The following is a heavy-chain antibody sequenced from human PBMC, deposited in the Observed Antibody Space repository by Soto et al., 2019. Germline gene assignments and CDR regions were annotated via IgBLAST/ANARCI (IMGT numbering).Heavy chain of an antibody. CDR2: ISGSGGST. Sequence: GGSLRLSCAASGFTFSSYAMSWVRQAPGKGLEWVSAISGSGGSTYYADSVKGRFTISRDNSKNTLYLQMNSLRAEDTAVYYCAKGAGYSYGRYYYYGMDVWGPGTTVTLSS. J-gene: IGHJ6*02. CDR1: GFTFSSYA. D-gene: IGHD5-18*01. V-gene: IGHV3-23*01. CDR3: AKGAGYSYGRYYYYGMDV.